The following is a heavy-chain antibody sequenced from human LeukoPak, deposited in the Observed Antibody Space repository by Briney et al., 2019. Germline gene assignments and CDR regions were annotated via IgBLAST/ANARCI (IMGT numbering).Heavy chain of an antibody. J-gene: IGHJ4*02. CDR2: ITWNRDNI. V-gene: IGHV3-9*01. CDR3: ARDHAWAHDY. Sequence: GGSLRLSCAASGFTFDDYAMHWVRQAPGKGLEWVSGITWNRDNIGYGDSVKGRFTISRDNAKNSLYLQMNSLRAEDTAVYYCARDHAWAHDYWGQGTLVTVSS. CDR1: GFTFDDYA. D-gene: IGHD7-27*01.